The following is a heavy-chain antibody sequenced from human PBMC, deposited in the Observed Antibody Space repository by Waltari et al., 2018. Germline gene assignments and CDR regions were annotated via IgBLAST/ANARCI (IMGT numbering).Heavy chain of an antibody. V-gene: IGHV3-23*01. CDR3: ARASGVDY. D-gene: IGHD3-16*01. Sequence: MNRCRQGPGKWLEWVSSSSDAGGIINDADSVKGRFTISRDNSKNTLYLQMNSLRVEDSAVYYCARASGVDYWGQGTLVTISS. CDR2: SSDAGGII. J-gene: IGHJ4*02.